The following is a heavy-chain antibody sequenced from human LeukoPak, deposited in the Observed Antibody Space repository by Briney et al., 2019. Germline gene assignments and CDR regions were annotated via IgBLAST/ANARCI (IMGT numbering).Heavy chain of an antibody. J-gene: IGHJ3*01. D-gene: IGHD3-22*01. CDR3: AKRPRDTSGYYLGAFDD. CDR2: IGASGADT. V-gene: IGHV3-23*01. Sequence: PGGSLRLSCTASGFTFSTYAMTWVRQPPGKGLDWVSGIGASGADTYYADSAKGRFTVSRDNSKNTLYLQMSSLRADDTAVYFCAKRPRDTSGYYLGAFDDWGQGTTVTVSS. CDR1: GFTFSTYA.